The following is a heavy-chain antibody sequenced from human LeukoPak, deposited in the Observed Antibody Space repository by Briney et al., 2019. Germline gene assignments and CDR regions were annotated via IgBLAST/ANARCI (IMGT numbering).Heavy chain of an antibody. J-gene: IGHJ4*02. V-gene: IGHV3-7*04. Sequence: PGGSLRLSCAGSGFTFSTYWMYWVRQAPGKGLEWVANIKGDGSQKNYADSVKGPFTTSRDNAKNSLYLQINSLRDEDTAVYYCARGNDYWGQGTLVTVSS. CDR3: ARGNDY. CDR1: GFTFSTYW. CDR2: IKGDGSQK.